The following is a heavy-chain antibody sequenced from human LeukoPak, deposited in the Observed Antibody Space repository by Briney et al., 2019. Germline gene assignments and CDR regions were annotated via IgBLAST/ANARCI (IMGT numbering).Heavy chain of an antibody. J-gene: IGHJ4*02. CDR2: IYYSGST. CDR1: GGSVSSGDYY. D-gene: IGHD4-17*01. CDR3: ASLAANGHNYFDY. V-gene: IGHV4-61*08. Sequence: KPSETLSLTCTVSGGSVSSGDYYWSWIRQPPGKGLEWIGYIYYSGSTTYNPSLKSRVTISIDTSKNQFSLKLSSVTAADTAVYFCASLAANGHNYFDYWGQGTLVTVSS.